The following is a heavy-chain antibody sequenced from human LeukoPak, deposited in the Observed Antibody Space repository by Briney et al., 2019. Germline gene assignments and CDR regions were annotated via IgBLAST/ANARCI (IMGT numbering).Heavy chain of an antibody. CDR3: ARDQTGTTYFDY. D-gene: IGHD1-1*01. V-gene: IGHV3-23*01. Sequence: GGSLRLSCAASGFTFSSYAMSWVRQAPGKGLEWVSAISGSGGSTYYADSVKGRFTISRDNSKNTLYLQMNSLRAEDTAVYYCARDQTGTTYFDYWGQGTLVTVSS. J-gene: IGHJ4*02. CDR1: GFTFSSYA. CDR2: ISGSGGST.